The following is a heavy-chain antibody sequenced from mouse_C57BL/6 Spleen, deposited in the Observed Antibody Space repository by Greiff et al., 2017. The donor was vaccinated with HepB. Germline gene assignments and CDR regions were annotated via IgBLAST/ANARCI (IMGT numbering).Heavy chain of an antibody. V-gene: IGHV1-82*01. D-gene: IGHD2-4*01. Sequence: QVQLQQSGPELVKPGASVKISCKASGYAFSSSWMNWVKQRPGKGLEWIGRIYPGDGDTNYNGKFKGKATLTADKSSSTAYMQLSSLTSEDSAVYFCARERIYYDYERNYAMDYWGQGTSVTVSS. J-gene: IGHJ4*01. CDR3: ARERIYYDYERNYAMDY. CDR1: GYAFSSSW. CDR2: IYPGDGDT.